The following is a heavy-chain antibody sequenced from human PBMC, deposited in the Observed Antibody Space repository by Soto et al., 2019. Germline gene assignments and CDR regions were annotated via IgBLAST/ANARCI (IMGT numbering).Heavy chain of an antibody. CDR2: ISGSGGST. CDR1: GFTFSSYA. D-gene: IGHD6-19*01. CDR3: AKVDSSGWLGRYYFDY. Sequence: GGSLRLSCAASGFTFSSYAMSWVRQAPGKGLEWVSAISGSGGSTYYADSVKGRFTISRDNSKNTLYLQMNSLRAEDTAVYYCAKVDSSGWLGRYYFDYWGQGTLVTVSS. J-gene: IGHJ4*02. V-gene: IGHV3-23*01.